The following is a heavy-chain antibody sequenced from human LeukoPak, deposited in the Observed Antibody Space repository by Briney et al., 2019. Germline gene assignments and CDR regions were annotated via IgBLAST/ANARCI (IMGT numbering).Heavy chain of an antibody. CDR3: AKTGGTSGWQRGLGY. D-gene: IGHD6-19*01. V-gene: IGHV3-74*01. J-gene: IGHJ4*02. CDR1: GFTFSSYW. Sequence: GGSLRLSCAASGFTFSSYWMHWVRQAPGKGLVWVSRINSDGRSTNYADSVKGRFTISRDNAQNTLYLQMNSLRAEDTAVYNCAKTGGTSGWQRGLGYWGQGTLVTVSS. CDR2: INSDGRST.